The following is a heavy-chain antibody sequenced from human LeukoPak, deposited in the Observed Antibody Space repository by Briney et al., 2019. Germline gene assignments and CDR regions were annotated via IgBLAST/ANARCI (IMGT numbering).Heavy chain of an antibody. Sequence: GGSLRLSCAASGFTFSTYWMHWVRQAPGKGLVWVSRINGEGRSTSHADSVKGRLTISRDNAKNTLYLQMNSLRTEETAVYYCAREANSGYSSGDDAFDIWGQGTMVTVSS. CDR1: GFTFSTYW. V-gene: IGHV3-74*01. CDR2: INGEGRST. CDR3: AREANSGYSSGDDAFDI. D-gene: IGHD6-19*01. J-gene: IGHJ3*02.